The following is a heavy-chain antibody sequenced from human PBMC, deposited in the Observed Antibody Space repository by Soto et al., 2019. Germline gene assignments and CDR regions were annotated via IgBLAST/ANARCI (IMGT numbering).Heavy chain of an antibody. CDR1: GFTFSTNA. Sequence: QVQLVESGGGVVQPGRSLRLSCAASGFTFSTNAMHWVRQAPGKGLEWVAVISYEGSTTYYADSVKGRFTISRDNSKNTLYLQMTSRRAEDTAVYYCATHFNVWSYFFAHWVQGNLVNVSS. J-gene: IGHJ4*02. CDR3: ATHFNVWSYFFAH. CDR2: ISYEGSTT. V-gene: IGHV3-30-3*01. D-gene: IGHD2-8*02.